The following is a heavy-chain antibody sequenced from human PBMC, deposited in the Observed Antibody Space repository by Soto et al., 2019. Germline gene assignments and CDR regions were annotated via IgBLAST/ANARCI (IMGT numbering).Heavy chain of an antibody. J-gene: IGHJ3*02. CDR2: MNPNSGNT. Sequence: QVQLVQSGAEVKKPGASVKVSCKASGYTFTSYDINWVRQATGQGLEWMGWMNPNSGNTGYAQKVQGRVTMTRNTSISTAYMELSSLRSEDTAVYYCAVVVVAATFSSDAFDIWGQGTMVTVSS. D-gene: IGHD2-15*01. CDR3: AVVVVAATFSSDAFDI. CDR1: GYTFTSYD. V-gene: IGHV1-8*01.